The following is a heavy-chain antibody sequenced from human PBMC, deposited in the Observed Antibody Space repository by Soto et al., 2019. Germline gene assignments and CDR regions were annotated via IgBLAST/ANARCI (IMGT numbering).Heavy chain of an antibody. V-gene: IGHV1-18*01. CDR3: ARDFVPKYYDFWSGSDAHDY. CDR1: GYTFTRYG. Sequence: ASVNVYCQTSGYTFTRYGISWVRQAPGQGLEWMGWISAYNGNTNYAQKLQGRVTMTTDTSTSTAYMELRSLRSDDTAVYYCARDFVPKYYDFWSGSDAHDYWGQGTLVTVSS. D-gene: IGHD3-3*01. J-gene: IGHJ4*02. CDR2: ISAYNGNT.